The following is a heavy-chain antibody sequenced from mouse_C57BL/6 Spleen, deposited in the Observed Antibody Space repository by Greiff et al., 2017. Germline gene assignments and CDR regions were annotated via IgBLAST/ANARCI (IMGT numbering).Heavy chain of an antibody. CDR3: ARQGTAQDAGGFGY. CDR1: GYAFSSYW. J-gene: IGHJ3*01. Sequence: QVQLQQSGAELVKPGASVKISCKASGYAFSSYWMNWVKQRPGKGLEWIGQIYPGDGDTNYNGKFKGKATLTADKSSSTAYMQLCSLTSEDSAVYVCARQGTAQDAGGFGYWGQGTMVTVSA. V-gene: IGHV1-80*01. CDR2: IYPGDGDT. D-gene: IGHD3-2*02.